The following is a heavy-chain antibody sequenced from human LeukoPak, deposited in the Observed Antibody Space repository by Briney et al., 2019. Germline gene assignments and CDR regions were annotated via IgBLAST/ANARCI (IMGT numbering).Heavy chain of an antibody. V-gene: IGHV1-18*01. CDR1: GYTFSSYG. CDR2: ISAYNGNT. CDR3: ARLQSSGYYLWDY. J-gene: IGHJ4*02. D-gene: IGHD3-22*01. Sequence: ASVKVSCKASGYTFSSYGISWVRQAPGQGLEWMGWISAYNGNTNYAQKLQGRVTMTTDTSTTTVYMELSSLRSEDTAVYYCARLQSSGYYLWDYWGQGTLVTVSS.